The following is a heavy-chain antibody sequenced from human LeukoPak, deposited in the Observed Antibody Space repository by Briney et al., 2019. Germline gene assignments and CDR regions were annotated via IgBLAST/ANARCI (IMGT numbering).Heavy chain of an antibody. CDR2: MYTGGTT. CDR3: AKDEATSGGGLAS. V-gene: IGHV3-53*01. J-gene: IGHJ4*02. Sequence: GGSLRLSCAASGFSVSGTHMSWVRQAPGKGLEWVSAMYTGGTTYYADSVQGRFTIYGDNSKNTLYLQMNSLRAEDTAVYYCAKDEATSGGGLASWGQGTLVSVSS. D-gene: IGHD3-16*01. CDR1: GFSVSGTH.